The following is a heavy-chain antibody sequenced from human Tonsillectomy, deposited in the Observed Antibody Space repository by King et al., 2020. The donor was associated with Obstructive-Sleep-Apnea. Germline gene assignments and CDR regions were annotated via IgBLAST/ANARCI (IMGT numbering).Heavy chain of an antibody. CDR1: GGTFSSYA. Sequence: QLVQSGAEVKKPGSSVKVSCKASGGTFSSYAISWVRQAPGQGLEWMVGIIPILGIANYAQEFQGRVTITPDKSTRTAYMELSSLRSEDTAVYYCAIRIAAAGTDYYYGMDVWGQGTTVTVSS. V-gene: IGHV1-69*10. CDR2: IIPILGIA. CDR3: AIRIAAAGTDYYYGMDV. D-gene: IGHD6-13*01. J-gene: IGHJ6*02.